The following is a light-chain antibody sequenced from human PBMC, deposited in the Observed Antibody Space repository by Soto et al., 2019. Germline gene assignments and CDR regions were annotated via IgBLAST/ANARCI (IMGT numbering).Light chain of an antibody. CDR2: AAS. Sequence: DIQMTQSPSSLSASVGDRVTITCRASQSISSYLNWYQQKPGKAPKLLIYAASSLQSGVPSRFSGSGSGTDFTLTISSLQPEDFATYYCQQYGSSVRTFGQGTKVDIK. V-gene: IGKV1-39*01. CDR1: QSISSY. CDR3: QQYGSSVRT. J-gene: IGKJ1*01.